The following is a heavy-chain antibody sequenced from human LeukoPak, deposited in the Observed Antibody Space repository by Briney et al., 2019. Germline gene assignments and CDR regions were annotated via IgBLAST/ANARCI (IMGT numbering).Heavy chain of an antibody. CDR2: ISAYNGNT. Sequence: ASVKASCKASGYTFTIYGISWVRQAPGQGLEWMGWISAYNGNTNYAQKLQGRVTMTTDTSTSTAYMELRSLRSDDTAVYYCARASMVRGVIARYGMDVWGQGTTVTVSS. V-gene: IGHV1-18*01. J-gene: IGHJ6*02. D-gene: IGHD3-10*01. CDR3: ARASMVRGVIARYGMDV. CDR1: GYTFTIYG.